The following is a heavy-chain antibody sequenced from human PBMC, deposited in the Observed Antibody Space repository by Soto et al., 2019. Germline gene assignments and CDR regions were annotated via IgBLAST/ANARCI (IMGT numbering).Heavy chain of an antibody. J-gene: IGHJ4*02. D-gene: IGHD6-19*01. CDR1: GFTFSSYA. CDR3: TKDTRAVAGTSLDY. V-gene: IGHV3-23*01. CDR2: ISGSGGST. Sequence: GGSLRLSCAASGFTFSSYAMSWVRQAPGKGLEWVSAISGSGGSTYYADSVKGRFTISRDNSKNTLYLQMNSLRAEDTAVYYCTKDTRAVAGTSLDYWGQGTLVTVSS.